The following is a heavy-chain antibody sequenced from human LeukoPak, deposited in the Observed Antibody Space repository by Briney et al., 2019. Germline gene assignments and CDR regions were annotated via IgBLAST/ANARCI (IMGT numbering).Heavy chain of an antibody. V-gene: IGHV1-69*02. D-gene: IGHD3-10*01. J-gene: IGHJ2*01. CDR2: IVPILGIA. CDR3: ARGDKYWYFDL. Sequence: SVKVSCKASGGAFSSYTISWVRQAPGQGLEWMGRIVPILGIANYAQKFQGRVTITADKSTSTAYMELSSLRSEDTAVYYCARGDKYWYFDLWGRGTLVTVSS. CDR1: GGAFSSYT.